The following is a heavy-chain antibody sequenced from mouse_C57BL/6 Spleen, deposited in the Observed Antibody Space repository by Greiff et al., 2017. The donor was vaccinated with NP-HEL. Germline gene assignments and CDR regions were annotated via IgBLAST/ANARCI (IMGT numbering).Heavy chain of an antibody. Sequence: VQLQESGPELVKPGASVKISCKASGYAFSSSWMNWVKQRPGKGLEWIGRIYPGDGDTNYNGKFKGKATLTADKSSSTAYMQLSSLTSEDSAVYFCASSNWDVGFAYWGQGTLVTVSA. D-gene: IGHD4-1*01. CDR3: ASSNWDVGFAY. CDR2: IYPGDGDT. CDR1: GYAFSSSW. J-gene: IGHJ3*01. V-gene: IGHV1-82*01.